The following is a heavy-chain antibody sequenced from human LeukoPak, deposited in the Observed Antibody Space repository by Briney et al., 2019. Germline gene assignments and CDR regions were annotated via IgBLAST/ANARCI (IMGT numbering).Heavy chain of an antibody. Sequence: GGSLRLSCAASGFTFSTYGMHWVRQAPGKGLEWVAFIRPDGSERYHADSVKGRLTISRDNSKSTLYLQMDSLRLEDTAVYYCAKDVLPFSSSGEFNDWGQGSLVTVSS. CDR3: AKDVLPFSSSGEFND. J-gene: IGHJ4*02. CDR1: GFTFSTYG. CDR2: IRPDGSER. D-gene: IGHD6-6*01. V-gene: IGHV3-30*02.